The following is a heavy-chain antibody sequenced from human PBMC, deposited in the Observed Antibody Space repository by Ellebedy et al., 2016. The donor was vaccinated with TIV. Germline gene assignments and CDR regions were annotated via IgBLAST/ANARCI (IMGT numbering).Heavy chain of an antibody. D-gene: IGHD2-8*01. CDR3: AKIGVRGYGMDV. J-gene: IGHJ6*02. V-gene: IGHV3-23*01. CDR2: ISGSGDST. Sequence: PGGSLRLSCAASGFTFNNYAMSWVRQAPGKGLEWVSTISGSGDSTFYAVSVTGRFTISRDNSKNTLYLQMNSLRAEDTAIYSCAKIGVRGYGMDVWGQGTRVTVSS. CDR1: GFTFNNYA.